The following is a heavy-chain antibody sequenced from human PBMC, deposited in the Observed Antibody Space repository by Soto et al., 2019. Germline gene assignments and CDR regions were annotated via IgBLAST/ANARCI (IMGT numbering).Heavy chain of an antibody. V-gene: IGHV4-39*01. Sequence: SETLSLTCTVSGASISSTAFFWTWVRQPPGKGLEWIGNIFYNGKTSYNPPLKSRLTISIDTSKNQFSLNLTSVTAADTGVYYCVGPQSGSSYYYYYGVDVWGQGTTVTVSS. CDR1: GASISSTAFF. CDR3: VGPQSGSSYYYYYGVDV. CDR2: IFYNGKT. J-gene: IGHJ6*02. D-gene: IGHD5-12*01.